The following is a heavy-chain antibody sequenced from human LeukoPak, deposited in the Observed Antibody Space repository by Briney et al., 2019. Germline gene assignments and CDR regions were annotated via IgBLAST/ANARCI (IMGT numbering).Heavy chain of an antibody. CDR2: INPKTGDT. Sequence: ASVKVSCKASGYTFIGQYLYWARQTPGQGLEWMGWINPKTGDTDSAQNFQGRVTMTRDTSVSTVYMELSRLTSDDTAVYYCARGHYGMDVWGQGTTVIVSS. J-gene: IGHJ6*02. CDR3: ARGHYGMDV. CDR1: GYTFIGQY. V-gene: IGHV1-2*02.